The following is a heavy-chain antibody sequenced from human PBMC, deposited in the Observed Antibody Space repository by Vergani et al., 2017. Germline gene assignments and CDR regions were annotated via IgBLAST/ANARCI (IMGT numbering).Heavy chain of an antibody. CDR3: ARDPYCVSGSYYIPVGKYDRSGGMDV. Sequence: QVQLVQSGAEVKKPGSSVKVSCKASGGTFSSYAISWVRQAPGQGLEWMGGIITNFGTANYAQKFQGRVTITADESTSTAYMGLSSLRSEDTAVYYCARDPYCVSGSYYIPVGKYDRSGGMDVWGQGTTVTVSS. V-gene: IGHV1-69*12. J-gene: IGHJ6*02. D-gene: IGHD3-10*01. CDR1: GGTFSSYA. CDR2: IITNFGTA.